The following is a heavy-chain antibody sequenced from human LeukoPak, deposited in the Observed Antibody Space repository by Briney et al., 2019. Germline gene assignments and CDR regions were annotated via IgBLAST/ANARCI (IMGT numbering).Heavy chain of an antibody. Sequence: PSETLSLTCTVSGGSISSSSYYWGWIRQPPGKGLEWIGSIYYSGSTYYNPSLKSRVTISVDTSKNQFSLKLSSVTAADTAVYYCARAPAYSSSWYKQRGTDFDYWGQGTLVTVSS. D-gene: IGHD6-13*01. CDR2: IYYSGST. J-gene: IGHJ4*02. CDR1: GGSISSSSYY. CDR3: ARAPAYSSSWYKQRGTDFDY. V-gene: IGHV4-39*07.